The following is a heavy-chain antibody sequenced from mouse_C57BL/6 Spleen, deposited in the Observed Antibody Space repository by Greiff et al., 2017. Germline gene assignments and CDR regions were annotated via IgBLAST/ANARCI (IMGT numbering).Heavy chain of an antibody. CDR3: ARGSSYCYAMDY. J-gene: IGHJ4*01. CDR2: IHPNSGST. D-gene: IGHD1-1*01. Sequence: QVQLKESGAELVKPGASVKLSCKASGYTFTSYWMHWVKQRPGQGLEWIGMIHPNSGSTNYNEKFKSKATLTVDKSSSTAYMQLSSLTSADSAVYYCARGSSYCYAMDYWGQGTSVTVSS. CDR1: GYTFTSYW. V-gene: IGHV1-64*01.